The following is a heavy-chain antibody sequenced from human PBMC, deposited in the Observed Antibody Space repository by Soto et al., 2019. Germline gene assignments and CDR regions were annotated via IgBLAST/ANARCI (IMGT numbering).Heavy chain of an antibody. CDR2: IYPGDSDT. D-gene: IGHD2-2*01. CDR3: ARQNDPYCSSTSCYGYYYYGMDV. V-gene: IGHV5-51*01. J-gene: IGHJ6*02. Sequence: PGESLKISCKGSGYSFTSYWIGWVRQMPGKGLEWMGIIYPGDSDTRYSPSFQGQVTISADKSISTAYLQWSSLKASDTAMYYCARQNDPYCSSTSCYGYYYYGMDVWGQGTTVTV. CDR1: GYSFTSYW.